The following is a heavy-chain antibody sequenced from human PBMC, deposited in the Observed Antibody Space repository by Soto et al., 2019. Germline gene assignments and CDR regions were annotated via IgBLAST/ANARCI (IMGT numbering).Heavy chain of an antibody. Sequence: QVQLQESGPGLVKPSQTLSLTCTVSGGSISSGSYYWSWIRQHPGKGLEWIGYIYYGGNTYYNPSLKGRVSISVDTSKNQFSPKVNSVTAADTAVYYCATDLGSGSYYPDYWGQGTLVTVSS. CDR3: ATDLGSGSYYPDY. CDR1: GGSISSGSYY. D-gene: IGHD3-10*01. J-gene: IGHJ4*02. CDR2: IYYGGNT. V-gene: IGHV4-31*03.